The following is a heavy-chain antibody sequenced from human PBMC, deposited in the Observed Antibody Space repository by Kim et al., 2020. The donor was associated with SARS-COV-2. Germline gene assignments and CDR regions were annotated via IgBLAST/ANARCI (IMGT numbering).Heavy chain of an antibody. CDR2: IWYDGSNK. V-gene: IGHV3-33*01. Sequence: GGSLRLSCAASGFTFSSYGMHWVRQAPGKGLEWVAVIWYDGSNKYYADSVKGRFTISRDNSKNTLYLQMNSLRAEDTAVYYCARPQVPAADYYYYGMDVWGQGTTVTVSS. J-gene: IGHJ6*02. D-gene: IGHD2-2*01. CDR3: ARPQVPAADYYYYGMDV. CDR1: GFTFSSYG.